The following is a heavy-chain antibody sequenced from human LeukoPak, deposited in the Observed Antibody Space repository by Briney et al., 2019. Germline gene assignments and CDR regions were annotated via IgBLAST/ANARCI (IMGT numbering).Heavy chain of an antibody. Sequence: SETLSLTCAVSGYSISSGYYWGWIRQPPGKGLEWIGSIYHSGSTYYNPSLKSRATISVDTSKNHFSLKLSSVTAADTAVYYCARGLWFGESVGAFDIWGQGTMVTVSS. CDR1: GYSISSGYY. CDR3: ARGLWFGESVGAFDI. V-gene: IGHV4-38-2*01. D-gene: IGHD3-10*01. CDR2: IYHSGST. J-gene: IGHJ3*02.